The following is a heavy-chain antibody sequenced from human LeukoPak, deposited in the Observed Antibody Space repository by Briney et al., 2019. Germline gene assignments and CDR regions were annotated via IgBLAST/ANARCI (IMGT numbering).Heavy chain of an antibody. D-gene: IGHD2-8*02. CDR3: TRSASTGSFDY. CDR2: IKPNSGDT. CDR1: GYTFTSYD. J-gene: IGHJ4*02. Sequence: GASVKVSCKASGYTFTSYDINWVRQATGQGLEWMGWIKPNSGDTNYAQRFQDSVTMTWDTSISTAYLALTGLKSADTAVYYCTRSASTGSFDYWGQGTLITVSS. V-gene: IGHV1-2*02.